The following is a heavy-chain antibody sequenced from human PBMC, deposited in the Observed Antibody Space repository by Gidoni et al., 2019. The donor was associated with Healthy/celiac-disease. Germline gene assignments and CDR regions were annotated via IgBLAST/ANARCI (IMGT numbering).Heavy chain of an antibody. J-gene: IGHJ5*02. CDR3: AKDPLVVVVAATPNWFDP. D-gene: IGHD2-15*01. Sequence: EVQLLESGGGLVQPGGSLRLSCAASGFTFSRYAMSWVRQAPGKGLAWVSAIRGSGGSTYYADSVKGRFTISRDNSKNTLYLQMNSLRAEDTAVYYCAKDPLVVVVAATPNWFDPWGQGTLVTVSS. V-gene: IGHV3-23*01. CDR2: IRGSGGST. CDR1: GFTFSRYA.